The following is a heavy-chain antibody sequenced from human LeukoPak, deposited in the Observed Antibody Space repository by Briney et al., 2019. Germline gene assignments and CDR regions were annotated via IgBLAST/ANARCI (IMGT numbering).Heavy chain of an antibody. D-gene: IGHD6-13*01. Sequence: GGSLRLSCAASGFTFSSYSMNWVRQAPGKGLEWVSSISSSSSYIYYADSVKGRFTISRDNSKNTLYLQMSSLRAEDTAVYYCAKDRAAAGTGGNFDYWGQGTLVTVSS. CDR3: AKDRAAAGTGGNFDY. V-gene: IGHV3-21*04. CDR1: GFTFSSYS. CDR2: ISSSSSYI. J-gene: IGHJ4*02.